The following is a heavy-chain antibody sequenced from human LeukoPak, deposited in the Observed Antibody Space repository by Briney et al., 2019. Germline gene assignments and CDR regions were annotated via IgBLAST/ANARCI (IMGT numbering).Heavy chain of an antibody. V-gene: IGHV3-66*02. CDR3: ARDTDSSGYYGGSHY. CDR2: YSDSST. J-gene: IGHJ4*02. D-gene: IGHD3-22*01. Sequence: ASLRLSCAAAGFTISTNYISIVRHPAKKLLEWVSVYSDSSTYYADSVKSRFTISRDNSKNTLYPQMNSLRAEDTAVYYCARDTDSSGYYGGSHYWGQGTLVTVSS. CDR1: GFTISTNY.